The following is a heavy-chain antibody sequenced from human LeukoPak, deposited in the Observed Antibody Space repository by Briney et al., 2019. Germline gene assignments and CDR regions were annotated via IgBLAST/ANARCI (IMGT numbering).Heavy chain of an antibody. J-gene: IGHJ4*02. CDR1: GGSISSGGDF. D-gene: IGHD6-19*01. CDR3: ARDGVWYYAFDY. CDR2: IYYSGST. V-gene: IGHV4-31*03. Sequence: PSQTLSLTCTVSGGSISSGGDFWSWFRQHPGKGLEWIGYIYYSGSTYYNPSLQSRVTISVDTAKNQFSLKVSSVTAADTAVYYCARDGVWYYAFDYWGQGTLVTVSS.